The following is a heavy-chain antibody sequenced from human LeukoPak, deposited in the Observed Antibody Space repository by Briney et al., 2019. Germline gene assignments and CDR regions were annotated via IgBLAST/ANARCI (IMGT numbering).Heavy chain of an antibody. J-gene: IGHJ4*02. CDR1: GFTFGIYA. Sequence: GGSLRLSCAASGFTFGIYAMSWVRQAPGKGLEWVANLKEDGSDKYYADSVKGRFTISRDNAKNSLFLQMNSLRVDDTAIYYCARDSAGYDYWGQGTLVTVSS. V-gene: IGHV3-7*01. CDR3: ARDSAGYDY. D-gene: IGHD5-12*01. CDR2: LKEDGSDK.